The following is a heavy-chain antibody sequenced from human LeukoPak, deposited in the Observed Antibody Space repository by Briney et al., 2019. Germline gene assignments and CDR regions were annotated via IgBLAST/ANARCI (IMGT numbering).Heavy chain of an antibody. CDR2: IYNSGST. J-gene: IGHJ4*02. CDR3: ARAEMATIRN. V-gene: IGHV4-31*03. D-gene: IGHD5-24*01. CDR1: GGSISSGGYY. Sequence: SQTLSLTCTVSGGSISSGGYYWSWIRQHPGKGLERIGNIYNSGSTFYNPSLKSRVIISVDPSKNQFSLKLSSVTAAATAVYYCARAEMATIRNWGQGTLVTVSS.